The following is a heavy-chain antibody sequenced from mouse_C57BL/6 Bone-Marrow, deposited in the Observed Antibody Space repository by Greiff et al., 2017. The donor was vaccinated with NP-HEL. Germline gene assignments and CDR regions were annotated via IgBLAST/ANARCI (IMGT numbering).Heavy chain of an antibody. J-gene: IGHJ2*01. CDR2: INPSSGYT. D-gene: IGHD1-1*01. V-gene: IGHV1-7*01. CDR3: ARYQITTVVANYDF. CDR1: GYTFTSYW. Sequence: QVQLKASGAELAKPGASVKLSCKASGYTFTSYWMHWVNQRPGQGLEWIGYINPSSGYTKYNQKFKDKATLTADNSSSTAYMQLSSLTYEDSAVYYCARYQITTVVANYDFGGQGTALTVTA.